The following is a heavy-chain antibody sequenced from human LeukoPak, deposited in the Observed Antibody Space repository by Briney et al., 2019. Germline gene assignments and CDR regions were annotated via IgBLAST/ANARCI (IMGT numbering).Heavy chain of an antibody. CDR1: GGSISSSSYY. Sequence: PSETLSLTCTVSGGSISSSSYYWGWIRQPPGKGLEWIGSIYYSGSTYYNPSLKSRVTISVDTSKNQFSLKLSSVTAADTAVYYYARRTIYCSSTSCYNGFDYWGQGTLVTVSS. D-gene: IGHD2-2*02. J-gene: IGHJ4*02. V-gene: IGHV4-39*01. CDR2: IYYSGST. CDR3: ARRTIYCSSTSCYNGFDY.